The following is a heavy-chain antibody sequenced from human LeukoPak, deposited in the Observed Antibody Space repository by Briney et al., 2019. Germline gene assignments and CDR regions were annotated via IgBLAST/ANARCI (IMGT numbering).Heavy chain of an antibody. CDR2: IRYDESYK. D-gene: IGHD3-22*01. J-gene: IGHJ6*03. CDR1: GFTFSTYG. Sequence: PGGSLRLSCAASGFTFSTYGMHWVRQAPGKGLEWVAFIRYDESYKYYADSVKGRFTISRDNSKNTLYLQMSSLRSEDTAVYYCATKEVTMIAPGYMDVWGKGTTVTVSS. V-gene: IGHV3-30*02. CDR3: ATKEVTMIAPGYMDV.